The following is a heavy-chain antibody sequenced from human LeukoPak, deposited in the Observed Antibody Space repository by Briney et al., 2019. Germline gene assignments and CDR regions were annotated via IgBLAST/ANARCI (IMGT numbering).Heavy chain of an antibody. J-gene: IGHJ4*02. D-gene: IGHD2-21*02. CDR1: GGTFSSYA. CDR3: ARDTYCGGDCYSFDY. CDR2: IIPIFGTA. Sequence: RASVKVSCKASGGTFSSYAISWVRQAPGQGLEWMGGIIPIFGTANYAQKFQGRVTITTDESTSTAYMELSSLRSEDTAVYYCARDTYCGGDCYSFDYWGQGTLVTVSS. V-gene: IGHV1-69*05.